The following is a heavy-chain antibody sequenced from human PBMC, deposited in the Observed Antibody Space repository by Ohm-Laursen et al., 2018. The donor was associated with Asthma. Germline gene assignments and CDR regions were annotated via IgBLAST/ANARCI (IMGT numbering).Heavy chain of an antibody. J-gene: IGHJ5*02. CDR1: GDSISSGDYY. CDR2: IYHTGNT. CDR3: ARDGDGFCRGGSCYTGIFDP. V-gene: IGHV4-31*03. D-gene: IGHD2-15*01. Sequence: TLSLTCTVSGDSISSGDYYWGWIRQLPGEGLEWIGYIYHTGNTFYTPSLNSRVTMSVDTSKNQFSLRLSSVTAADTGVYYCARDGDGFCRGGSCYTGIFDPWGPGTLVTVSS.